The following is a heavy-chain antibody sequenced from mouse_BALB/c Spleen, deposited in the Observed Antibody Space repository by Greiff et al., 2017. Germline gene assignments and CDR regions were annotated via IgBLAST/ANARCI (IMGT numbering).Heavy chain of an antibody. D-gene: IGHD1-1*01. CDR3: ARRLITTVSFDY. J-gene: IGHJ2*01. Sequence: EVKLVESGGGLVKPGGSLKLSCAASGFTFSSYAMSWVRQTPEKRLEWVASISSGGSTYYPDSVKGRFTISRDNARNILYLQMSSLRSEDTAMYYCARRLITTVSFDYWGQGTTLTVSS. V-gene: IGHV5-6-5*01. CDR1: GFTFSSYA. CDR2: ISSGGST.